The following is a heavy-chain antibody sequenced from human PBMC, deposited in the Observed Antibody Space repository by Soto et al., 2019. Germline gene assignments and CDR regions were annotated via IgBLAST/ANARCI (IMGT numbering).Heavy chain of an antibody. J-gene: IGHJ5*01. CDR2: IYKSATT. D-gene: IGHD7-27*01. CDR3: ARGRYCLTGRCFPNWFDS. V-gene: IGHV4-30-4*01. Sequence: SETLSLTCSVSGDSISNLDYFWAWIRQPPGQALEYIGYIYKSATTYYNPSFESRVAISVDTSKSQFSLNVTSVTAADTAVYFCARGRYCLTGRCFPNWFDSWSQGALVTVSS. CDR1: GDSISNLDYF.